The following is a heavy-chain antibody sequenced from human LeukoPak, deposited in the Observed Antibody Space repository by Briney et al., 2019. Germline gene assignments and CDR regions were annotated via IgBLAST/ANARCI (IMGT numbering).Heavy chain of an antibody. Sequence: SETLSLTCTVSGGSINSYYWSWIRQPPGKGLEWIGNIYYSGIIKYNPSLKSRLTISLDTFKNQFSLKLSSVTAADTAVYYCARTGDRTGYYYYYMDVWGKGTTVTVSS. D-gene: IGHD7-27*01. CDR3: ARTGDRTGYYYYYMDV. J-gene: IGHJ6*03. V-gene: IGHV4-59*01. CDR2: IYYSGII. CDR1: GGSINSYY.